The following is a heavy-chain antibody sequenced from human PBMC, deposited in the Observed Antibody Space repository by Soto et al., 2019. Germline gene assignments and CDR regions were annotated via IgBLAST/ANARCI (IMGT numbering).Heavy chain of an antibody. CDR3: ARHRCSGGSCHTNYYGMDV. CDR1: GGSFSGYY. D-gene: IGHD2-15*01. CDR2: INHSGST. J-gene: IGHJ6*02. V-gene: IGHV4-34*01. Sequence: SETLSLTCAVYGGSFSGYYWSWIRQPPGKGLEWIGEINHSGSTNYNPSLKSRVTISVDASKNQFSLKLSSVTAADTAVYYCARHRCSGGSCHTNYYGMDVWGQGTTVTVSS.